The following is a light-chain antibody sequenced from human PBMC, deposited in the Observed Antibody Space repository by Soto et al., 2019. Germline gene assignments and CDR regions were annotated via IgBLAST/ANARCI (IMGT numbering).Light chain of an antibody. V-gene: IGLV2-8*01. CDR3: SSYAGSNNLPYV. CDR1: SSDVGGYNY. J-gene: IGLJ1*01. CDR2: EVS. Sequence: QSVLTQPPSASGSPGQSVTISCTGTSSDVGGYNYVSWYQQRPGKAPKLMIYEVSKRPSGVPDRFSGSKSGNTASLTVSGLQAEDEADYYCSSYAGSNNLPYVFGTGTKVTVL.